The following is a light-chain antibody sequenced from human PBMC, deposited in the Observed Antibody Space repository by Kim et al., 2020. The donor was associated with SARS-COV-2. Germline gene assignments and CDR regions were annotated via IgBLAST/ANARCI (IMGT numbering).Light chain of an antibody. Sequence: QLVLTQSPSASASLGASVKLTCTLSSGHSSYAIAWHQQQPEKGPRYLMKVNSDGSHIKGDGVPDRFSGSRSGAERYLSISSLQSEDEADYYCQTWDTGVQVFGGGTQLTVL. CDR3: QTWDTGVQV. V-gene: IGLV4-69*01. CDR2: VNSDGSH. J-gene: IGLJ3*02. CDR1: SGHSSYA.